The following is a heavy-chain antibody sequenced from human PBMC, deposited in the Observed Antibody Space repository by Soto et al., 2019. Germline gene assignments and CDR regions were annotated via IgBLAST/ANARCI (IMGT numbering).Heavy chain of an antibody. Sequence: PGESLKISCKGSGYSFTNYWIGWVRQMPGKGLEWMGIIYPGDSDTNYSPSFQGHVTISADKSISTAYLQWSSLKASDTAMYYCARRIPRAPPDAFDIWGQGTMVTVSS. CDR2: IYPGDSDT. J-gene: IGHJ3*02. CDR1: GYSFTNYW. V-gene: IGHV5-51*01. CDR3: ARRIPRAPPDAFDI. D-gene: IGHD2-2*02.